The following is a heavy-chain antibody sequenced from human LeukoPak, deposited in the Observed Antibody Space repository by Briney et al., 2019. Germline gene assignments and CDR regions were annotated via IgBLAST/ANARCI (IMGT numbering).Heavy chain of an antibody. CDR3: ARASVTSGAGYFDL. J-gene: IGHJ2*01. CDR2: IIPILGIA. Sequence: SVKVSCKASGGTFSSYAISWVRQAPGQGLEWMGRIIPILGIANYAQELQGRVTITADKSTSTAYMELSSLRSEDTAVYYCARASVTSGAGYFDLWGRGTLVTVSS. D-gene: IGHD4-17*01. V-gene: IGHV1-69*04. CDR1: GGTFSSYA.